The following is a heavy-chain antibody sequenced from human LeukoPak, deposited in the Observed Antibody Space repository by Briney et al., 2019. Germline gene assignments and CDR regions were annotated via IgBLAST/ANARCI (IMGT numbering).Heavy chain of an antibody. D-gene: IGHD3-16*01. J-gene: IGHJ3*02. CDR3: ARDGGEGDNSAFDI. Sequence: PGGSLRLSCAASGVTLSDHHMDWVRQAPGKGLEWVGRTRDKARGYTTEYAASVKGGFTISRDDSKTSVYLQMNSLKTEDTAVYFCARDGGEGDNSAFDIWGQGAVVTVSS. CDR2: TRDKARGYTT. V-gene: IGHV3-72*01. CDR1: GVTLSDHH.